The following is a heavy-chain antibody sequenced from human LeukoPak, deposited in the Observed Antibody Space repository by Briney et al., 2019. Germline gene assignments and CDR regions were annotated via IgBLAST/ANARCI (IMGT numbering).Heavy chain of an antibody. V-gene: IGHV3-48*03. CDR1: GFTFSSYE. J-gene: IGHJ6*02. D-gene: IGHD3-10*01. CDR3: AREGLLWFGELFYGMEV. CDR2: ISSSGSTI. Sequence: GGSLRLSCAASGFTFSSYEMNWVRQAPGKGLEWVSYISSSGSTIYYADSVKGRFTISRDNAKNSLYLQMNSLRAEDTAVYYCAREGLLWFGELFYGMEVWGQGTTVAVSS.